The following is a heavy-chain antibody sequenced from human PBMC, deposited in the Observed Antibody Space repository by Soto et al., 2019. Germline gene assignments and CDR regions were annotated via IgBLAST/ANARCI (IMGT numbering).Heavy chain of an antibody. V-gene: IGHV1-58*02. CDR1: GGTFSSYA. CDR3: AADSDFWSGYYAFDI. J-gene: IGHJ3*02. CDR2: IVVGSGTT. D-gene: IGHD3-3*01. Sequence: SVKVSCKASGGTFSSYAISWERQARGQRLEWIGWIVVGSGTTNYAQKFQERVTITRDMSTNTAYMELSSLRSEDTAVYYCAADSDFWSGYYAFDIWGQGTMVTVSS.